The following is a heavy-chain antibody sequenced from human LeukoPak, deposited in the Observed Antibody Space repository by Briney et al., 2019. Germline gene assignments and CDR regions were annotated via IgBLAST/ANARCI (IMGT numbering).Heavy chain of an antibody. Sequence: SETLSLTCTVSRGSVKTYSWSWVRQPPGKGLEWIGYVSYSGAANYNPSLKSRVTISVDTSKNQFSLKLSSVTAADTAVYYCARGGYNWNDESFDYWGQGTLVTVSS. CDR1: RGSVKTYS. CDR3: ARGGYNWNDESFDY. CDR2: VSYSGAA. V-gene: IGHV4-59*08. J-gene: IGHJ4*02. D-gene: IGHD1-1*01.